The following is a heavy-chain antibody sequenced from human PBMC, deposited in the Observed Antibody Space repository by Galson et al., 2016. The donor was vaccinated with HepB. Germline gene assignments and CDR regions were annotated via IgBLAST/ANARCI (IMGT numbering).Heavy chain of an antibody. J-gene: IGHJ6*02. CDR2: ISGTGDSP. CDR1: GFTFTSYV. V-gene: IGHV3-23*01. CDR3: AKSIRGDDYYPFYYYSMDV. Sequence: SLRLSCEASGFTFTSYVLSWVRQAPGKGLQWVSSISGTGDSPFYADSVKGRFTISRDKSKNTLYLQMNSLRAEDTAVYYCAKSIRGDDYYPFYYYSMDVWGQGTTVTVSS. D-gene: IGHD3-10*01.